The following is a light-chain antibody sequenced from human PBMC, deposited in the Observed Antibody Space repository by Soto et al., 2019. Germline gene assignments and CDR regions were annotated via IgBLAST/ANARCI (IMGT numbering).Light chain of an antibody. Sequence: DIVMTQSPDSLAVSLGESATINCKSSQSVLYSSNNKNYLVWYQQKPGRPPKVLIYWASTRESGVPDRFSGSGSGTDFTLTISSLQAEDVAVYYCQQYYSTPYTFGQGTKLEIK. CDR3: QQYYSTPYT. CDR1: QSVLYSSNNKNY. J-gene: IGKJ2*01. V-gene: IGKV4-1*01. CDR2: WAS.